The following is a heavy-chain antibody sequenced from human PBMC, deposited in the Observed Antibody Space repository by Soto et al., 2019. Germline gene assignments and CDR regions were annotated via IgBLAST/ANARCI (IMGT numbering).Heavy chain of an antibody. CDR2: SLPIFGTS. CDR3: ARGRRYTKSSFYYGMDV. D-gene: IGHD1-20*01. CDR1: GGTFSTYS. V-gene: IGHV1-69*01. Sequence: QVQLVQSGAEVKKPGSSVKVSCKASGGTFSTYSISWVRQAPGQGLEWMGESLPIFGTSHYAQNFQGRVTITADESTSTVYMELSSLRSDDTAVYYCARGRRYTKSSFYYGMDVWGQGTTVTVSS. J-gene: IGHJ6*02.